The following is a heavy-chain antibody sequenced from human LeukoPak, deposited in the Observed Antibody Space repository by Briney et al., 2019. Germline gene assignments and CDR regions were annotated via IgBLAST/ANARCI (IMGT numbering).Heavy chain of an antibody. CDR1: GFSFIPYS. CDR3: ARDRKYKADS. D-gene: IGHD1-1*01. V-gene: IGHV3-21*01. CDR2: ITSSGSAI. J-gene: IGHJ4*02. Sequence: GGSLRLSWGASGFSFIPYSMNWVRQAPGKGLEWVSSITSSGSAIYYADSVKGRFTISRDNAKTSLYLQMNSLRAEDTAFYYRARDRKYKADSRGQGTLVTVSS.